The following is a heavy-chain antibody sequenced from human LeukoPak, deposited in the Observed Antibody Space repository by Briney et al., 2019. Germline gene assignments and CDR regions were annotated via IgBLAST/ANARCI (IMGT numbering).Heavy chain of an antibody. CDR3: ARDITRSGSYNYYYYMDV. CDR1: GYTFTGYY. D-gene: IGHD1-26*01. Sequence: ASVKVSCKASGYTFTGYYMHWVRQAPGQGLEWMGWINPNSGGTNYAQKFQGRVTMTRDTSISTAYMELSRLRSDDTAVYYCARDITRSGSYNYYYYMDVWGKGTAVTVSS. J-gene: IGHJ6*03. CDR2: INPNSGGT. V-gene: IGHV1-2*02.